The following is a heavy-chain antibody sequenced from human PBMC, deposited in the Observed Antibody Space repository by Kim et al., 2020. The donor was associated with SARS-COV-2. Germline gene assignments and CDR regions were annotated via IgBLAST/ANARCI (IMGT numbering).Heavy chain of an antibody. J-gene: IGHJ5*02. D-gene: IGHD5-18*01. Sequence: SETLSLTCTVSGGSISSSSYYWGWIRQPPGKGLEWIGSIYYSGSTYYNPSLKSRVTISVDTSKNQFSLKLSSVTAADTAVYYCARHSRIQLWLPLEGWFDPWGQGTLVTVSS. CDR3: ARHSRIQLWLPLEGWFDP. V-gene: IGHV4-39*01. CDR2: IYYSGST. CDR1: GGSISSSSYY.